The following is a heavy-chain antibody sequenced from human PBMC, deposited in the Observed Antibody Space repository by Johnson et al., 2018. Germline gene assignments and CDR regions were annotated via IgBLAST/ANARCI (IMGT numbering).Heavy chain of an antibody. D-gene: IGHD3-3*01. V-gene: IGHV3-15*01. CDR1: GFTFSDAW. Sequence: VQLVQSVGGLVKXGGSXRLXCVASGFTFSDAWMNWVRQAPGKGLEWVGRIKSKSDGGATHFGAPVKDRFYISRDDSKNTVFLQMNSLKSEDTGVYYCTTDLYDDHGRVDHWGQGTLVTVSS. CDR3: TTDLYDDHGRVDH. J-gene: IGHJ4*02. CDR2: IKSKSDGGAT.